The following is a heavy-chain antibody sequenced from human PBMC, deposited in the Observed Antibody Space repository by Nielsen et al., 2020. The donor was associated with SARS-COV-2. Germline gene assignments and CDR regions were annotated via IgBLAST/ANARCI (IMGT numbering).Heavy chain of an antibody. Sequence: SETLSLTCTVSGGSISSYYWSWIRQPPGKGLEWIGYIYYSGSTNYNPSLKSRVTISVDMSKNQFSLKLSSVTAADTAVYCCARDVDLNWFDPWGQGTLVTVSS. D-gene: IGHD2-21*01. J-gene: IGHJ5*02. CDR3: ARDVDLNWFDP. CDR1: GGSISSYY. V-gene: IGHV4-59*01. CDR2: IYYSGST.